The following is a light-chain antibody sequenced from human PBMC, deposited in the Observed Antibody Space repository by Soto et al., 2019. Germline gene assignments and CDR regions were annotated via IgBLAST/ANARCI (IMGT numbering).Light chain of an antibody. CDR1: QDIVAY. Sequence: DIQVTQSPSSVSASLGDRVTITCRASQDIVAYLAWYQHKPGRAPELLIRAASTLQSGVPSRFSGSGSGTEFTLTISSLQPEDFATYYCQQLNSYRLTFGQGTKVDIK. CDR3: QQLNSYRLT. CDR2: AAS. V-gene: IGKV1-9*01. J-gene: IGKJ1*01.